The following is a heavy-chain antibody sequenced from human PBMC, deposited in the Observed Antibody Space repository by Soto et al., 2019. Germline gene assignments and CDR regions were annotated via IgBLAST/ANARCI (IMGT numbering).Heavy chain of an antibody. D-gene: IGHD2-2*01. CDR2: IWYDGSNK. V-gene: IGHV3-33*01. CDR3: ARGVRYCSSTSCYAYYYYMDV. Sequence: QVQLVESGGGVVQPGRSLRLSCAASGFTFSSYGMHWVRQAPGKGPEWVAVIWYDGSNKYYADSVKGRFTISRDNSKNTLYLQMNSLRAEDTAVYYCARGVRYCSSTSCYAYYYYMDVWGKGTTVTVSS. CDR1: GFTFSSYG. J-gene: IGHJ6*03.